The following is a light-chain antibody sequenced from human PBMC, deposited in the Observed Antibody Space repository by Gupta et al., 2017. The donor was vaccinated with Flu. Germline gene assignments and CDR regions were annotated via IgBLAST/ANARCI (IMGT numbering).Light chain of an antibody. CDR1: TSNIGAGYD. CDR3: QSYDNSLSGSKV. J-gene: IGLJ3*02. Sequence: QFVLTQPPSVSGAPGPRVTIPCTGSTSNIGAGYDVHWYQQVPGRAPKRLIFGNNNRPSGVADRFSGSKSGTSAFLAIAGLQAEDEADYYCQSYDNSLSGSKVFGGGTKLTVL. V-gene: IGLV1-40*01. CDR2: GNN.